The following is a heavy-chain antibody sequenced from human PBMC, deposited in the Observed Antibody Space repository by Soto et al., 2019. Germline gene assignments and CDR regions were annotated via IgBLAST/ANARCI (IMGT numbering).Heavy chain of an antibody. CDR3: ARDPYYYDSSGPNPDYYYYGMDV. J-gene: IGHJ6*02. D-gene: IGHD3-22*01. Sequence: GESLKISCKGSGYSFTSYWISWVRQMPGKGLEWTGRIDPSDSYTNYSPSFQGHVTISADKSISTAYLQWSSLKASDTAMYYCARDPYYYDSSGPNPDYYYYGMDVWGQGTTVTVSS. CDR2: IDPSDSYT. CDR1: GYSFTSYW. V-gene: IGHV5-10-1*01.